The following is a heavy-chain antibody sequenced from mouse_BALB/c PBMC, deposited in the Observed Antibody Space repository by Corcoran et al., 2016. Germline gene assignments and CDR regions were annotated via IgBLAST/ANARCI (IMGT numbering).Heavy chain of an antibody. Sequence: EIQLQQTGPELVKPGASVKISCKASGYSFTDYIMLWVKQSHGKSLEWIGNINPYYGSTSYNLKFKGKVILTVDKSSSTAYLQLNSMTSEDSAVYYCARGDGNYPRYAMDYWCQGTSVTVSS. CDR2: INPYYGST. J-gene: IGHJ4*01. D-gene: IGHD2-1*01. CDR1: GYSFTDYI. V-gene: IGHV1-39*01. CDR3: ARGDGNYPRYAMDY.